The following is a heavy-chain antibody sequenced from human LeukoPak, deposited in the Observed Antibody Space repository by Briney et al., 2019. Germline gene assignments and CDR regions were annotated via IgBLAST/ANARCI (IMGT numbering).Heavy chain of an antibody. CDR1: GYTFTGYY. J-gene: IGHJ4*02. CDR2: VNPNSGGT. V-gene: IGHV1-2*02. Sequence: GASVKVSCKASGYTFTGYYMHWVRQAPGQGLEWMGWVNPNSGGTNYAQKFQGRVTMTRDTSISTAYMELSRLRSDDTAVYYCARVVVRGVIKGLWDYWGQGTLVTVSS. D-gene: IGHD3-10*01. CDR3: ARVVVRGVIKGLWDY.